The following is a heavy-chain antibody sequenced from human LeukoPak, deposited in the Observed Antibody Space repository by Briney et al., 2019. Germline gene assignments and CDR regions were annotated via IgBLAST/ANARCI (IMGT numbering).Heavy chain of an antibody. V-gene: IGHV3-33*01. D-gene: IGHD5-12*01. J-gene: IGHJ4*02. CDR3: ARDHYGGYAYSDY. CDR2: IWYDGTNK. CDR1: GFTFSSYG. Sequence: GGSLRLSCVASGFTFSSYGMHWVRQAPGKGLEWVAVIWYDGTNKYYADSVKGRFTISRDNSKNTLYLQMNSLRAEDTAVNYCARDHYGGYAYSDYWGQGALVIVSS.